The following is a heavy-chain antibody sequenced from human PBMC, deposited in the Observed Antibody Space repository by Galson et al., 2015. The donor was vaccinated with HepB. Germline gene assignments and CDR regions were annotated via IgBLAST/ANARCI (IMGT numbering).Heavy chain of an antibody. CDR3: AKDPYLYSALAGTMAGFDY. V-gene: IGHV3-30*18. J-gene: IGHJ4*02. CDR2: ISYDGSNK. Sequence: LRLSCAASGFTFSNYGMHWVRQAPGKGLEWVAVISYDGSNKYYADSVTGRFTISRDNSKNTLYLQMNSLRAEDTALYYCAKDPYLYSALAGTMAGFDYWGQGTLVIVSS. CDR1: GFTFSNYG. D-gene: IGHD6-19*01.